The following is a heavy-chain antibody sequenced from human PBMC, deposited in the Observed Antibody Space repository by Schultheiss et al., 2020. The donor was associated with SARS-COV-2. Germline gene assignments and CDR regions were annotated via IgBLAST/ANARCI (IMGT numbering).Heavy chain of an antibody. Sequence: RSSCAASGFTFSSYAMHWVRQAPGKGLEWVAVISYDGSNKYYADSVKGRFTISRDNSKNTLYLQMNSLRAEDTAVYYCAKGNIPSPPYYYYYGMDVWGQGTTVTVSS. D-gene: IGHD2/OR15-2a*01. CDR3: AKGNIPSPPYYYYYGMDV. CDR2: ISYDGSNK. J-gene: IGHJ6*02. CDR1: GFTFSSYA. V-gene: IGHV3-30*04.